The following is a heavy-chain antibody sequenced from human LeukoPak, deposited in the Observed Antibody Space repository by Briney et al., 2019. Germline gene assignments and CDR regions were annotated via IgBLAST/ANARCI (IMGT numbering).Heavy chain of an antibody. CDR1: GGSISSDDYY. D-gene: IGHD5-12*01. V-gene: IGHV4-30-4*01. CDR3: ARDLVATTGGFDY. CDR2: IHYSGST. J-gene: IGHJ4*02. Sequence: SETLSLTCTVSGGSISSDDYYWSWIRQPPGKGLEWIGYIHYSGSTYYTPSLKSRVTISVDTSKHQFSLKVNSVTAADTAVYYCARDLVATTGGFDYWGQGTLVTVSS.